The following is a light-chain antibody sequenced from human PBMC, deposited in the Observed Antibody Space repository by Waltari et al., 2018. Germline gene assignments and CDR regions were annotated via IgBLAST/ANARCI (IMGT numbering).Light chain of an antibody. V-gene: IGKV1-39*01. Sequence: DIQMPQSPSSLSASVGARVTITCRASQTISRYLNWYQQKPGKAPNLLIYAASSMQSGVPSRVSGSGSGRDFTLIITSLQPEDFATYYCQQSYSFTRTFGQGTKVEIK. CDR3: QQSYSFTRT. CDR2: AAS. CDR1: QTISRY. J-gene: IGKJ1*01.